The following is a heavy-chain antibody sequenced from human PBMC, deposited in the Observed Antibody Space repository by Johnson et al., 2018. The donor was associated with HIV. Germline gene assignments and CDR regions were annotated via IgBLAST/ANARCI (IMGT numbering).Heavy chain of an antibody. Sequence: VQLVESGGGVVQPGGSLRLSCAASGFTFDDYAMHWVRQVPGKGLEWVSGIYSGGNTYHIDSVKGRFTLSRDNAKNTLFLQMNNLRVEDTAVYYCARQPWDAFDVWGRGTMVTVSS. CDR1: GFTFDDYA. CDR2: IYSGGNT. V-gene: IGHV3-66*04. CDR3: ARQPWDAFDV. J-gene: IGHJ3*01.